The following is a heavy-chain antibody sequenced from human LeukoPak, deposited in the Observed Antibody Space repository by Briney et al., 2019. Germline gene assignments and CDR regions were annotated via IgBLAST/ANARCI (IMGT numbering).Heavy chain of an antibody. Sequence: GGSLRLSCAASGFTLNSYSMHWVRQAPGKGLEWVADLVSDGSTEYYADSVRGRFTISRDNSKNTLFLQMNSLRDEDTAVYYCARGAHGGDSYSRWGQGTLVTVSS. J-gene: IGHJ4*02. CDR2: LVSDGSTE. V-gene: IGHV3-30*03. D-gene: IGHD2-21*02. CDR1: GFTLNSYS. CDR3: ARGAHGGDSYSR.